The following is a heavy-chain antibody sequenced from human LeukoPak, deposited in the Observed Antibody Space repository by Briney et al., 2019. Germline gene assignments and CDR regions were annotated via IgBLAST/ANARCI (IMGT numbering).Heavy chain of an antibody. CDR2: ISGSGGST. CDR1: GFTFSSYA. V-gene: IGHV3-23*01. J-gene: IGHJ3*02. CDR3: ARAQHELLRAFGI. D-gene: IGHD2-15*01. Sequence: SGGSLRLSCAASGFTFSSYAMSWVRQAPGKGLEWVSAISGSGGSTYYADSVKGRFTISRDNSKNTLYLQMNSLRAEDTAVYYCARAQHELLRAFGIWGQGTMVTVSS.